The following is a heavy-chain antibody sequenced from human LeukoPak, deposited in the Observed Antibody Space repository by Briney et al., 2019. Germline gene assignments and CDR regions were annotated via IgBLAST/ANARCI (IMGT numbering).Heavy chain of an antibody. CDR3: ARASRRWLANWFDP. V-gene: IGHV4-34*01. J-gene: IGHJ5*02. CDR1: GGSFSGYY. Sequence: NPSETLSLTCAVYGGSFSGYYWSWIRQPPGKGLEWIGEINHSGSTNYNPSLKSRVTISVDTSKNQFSLKLSSVTAADTAVYYCARASRRWLANWFDPWGQGTLVTVSS. D-gene: IGHD6-19*01. CDR2: INHSGST.